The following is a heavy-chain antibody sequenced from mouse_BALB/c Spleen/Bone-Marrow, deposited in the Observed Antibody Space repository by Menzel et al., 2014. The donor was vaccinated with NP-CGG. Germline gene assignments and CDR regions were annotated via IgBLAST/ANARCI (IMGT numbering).Heavy chain of an antibody. CDR2: IRSKSSYYAT. J-gene: IGHJ1*01. CDR1: GFTFNTYA. CDR3: VRQRDWHGEG. V-gene: IGHV10-1*02. Sequence: VQLKQSGGGLVQPKGSLRLSCAASGFTFNTYAMSWVRQAPGKGSEWVARIRSKSSYYATHYADSVKDGFTISRDDSRNIVHLQMNNLKTEDIAIYYCVRQRDWHGEGWGAGNTVNV.